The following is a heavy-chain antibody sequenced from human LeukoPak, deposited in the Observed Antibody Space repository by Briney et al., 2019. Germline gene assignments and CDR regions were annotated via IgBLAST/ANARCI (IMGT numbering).Heavy chain of an antibody. CDR1: GFTFSGSA. CDR3: TTTPVVANHAATREDY. V-gene: IGHV3-73*01. Sequence: GGSLRLSCAASGFTFSGSAMHWVRQASGKGLEWVGSIRSEANSYATAYAASVKGRFTISRDDSKNTAYLQMNSLKTEDTAVYYCTTTPVVANHAATREDYWGQGTLVTVSS. D-gene: IGHD2-15*01. CDR2: IRSEANSYAT. J-gene: IGHJ4*02.